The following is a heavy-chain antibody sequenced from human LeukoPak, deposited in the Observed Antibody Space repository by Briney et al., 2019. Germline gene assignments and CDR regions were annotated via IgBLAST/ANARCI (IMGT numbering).Heavy chain of an antibody. CDR2: IWCDGSNK. CDR1: GFTFSSYG. J-gene: IGHJ3*02. V-gene: IGHV3-33*01. CDR3: ARRATGDAFDI. D-gene: IGHD5-12*01. Sequence: PGGSLRLSCAASGFTFSSYGMHWVRQAPGKGLEWVAVIWCDGSNKYYADSVKGRFTISRDNSKNTLYLQMNSLRAEDTAVYYCARRATGDAFDIWGQGTMVTVSS.